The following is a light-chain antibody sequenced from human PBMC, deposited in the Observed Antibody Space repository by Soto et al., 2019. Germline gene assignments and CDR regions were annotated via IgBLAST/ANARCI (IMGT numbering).Light chain of an antibody. J-gene: IGKJ5*01. Sequence: DIQLTQSPSFLSASVGDRVTITCRASQGISSYLAWYQQKPGKAPKLLIYAASTLQSGVPLRCSGSGSGTSFTLTISSLQPEDFATYYCQQLLSYPITFGQGTRLEIK. V-gene: IGKV1-9*01. CDR1: QGISSY. CDR3: QQLLSYPIT. CDR2: AAS.